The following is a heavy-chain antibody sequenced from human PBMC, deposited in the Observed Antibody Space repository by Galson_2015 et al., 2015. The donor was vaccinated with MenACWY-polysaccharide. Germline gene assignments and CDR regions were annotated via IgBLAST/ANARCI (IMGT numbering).Heavy chain of an antibody. Sequence: SVKVSCKASGYTFGSYAMNWVRQAPGQGLEWMGWINTNTGNPTSAPGFTGWFVFSLDTSVSTAYLQISSLKAEDTAVYYCARESEYYDSFDGFDSWGQGTMVTVSS. CDR2: INTNTGNP. CDR3: ARESEYYDSFDGFDS. CDR1: GYTFGSYA. D-gene: IGHD3-22*01. J-gene: IGHJ3*02. V-gene: IGHV7-4-1*02.